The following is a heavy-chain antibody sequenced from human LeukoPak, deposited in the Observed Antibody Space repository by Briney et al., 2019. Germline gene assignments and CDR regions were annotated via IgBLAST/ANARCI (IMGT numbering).Heavy chain of an antibody. CDR1: GYTFTSYD. V-gene: IGHV1-8*01. D-gene: IGHD3-10*01. Sequence: RASVKVSCKASGYTFTSYDINWVRQATGQGLEWMGWMNPNSGNTGYAQKFQGRVTITRNTSISTAYMELSSLRSEDTAVYYCARGGSFALWFGELLGSSWFDPWGQGTLVTVSS. J-gene: IGHJ5*02. CDR3: ARGGSFALWFGELLGSSWFDP. CDR2: MNPNSGNT.